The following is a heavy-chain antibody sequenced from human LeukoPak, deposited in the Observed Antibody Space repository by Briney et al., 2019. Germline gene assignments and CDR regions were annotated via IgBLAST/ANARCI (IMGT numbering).Heavy chain of an antibody. D-gene: IGHD5-24*01. J-gene: IGHJ4*02. Sequence: GSLRLSCAASGFTFSSSWMSWVRQAPGKGLEWVANINEDGSAKYYVDSVKGRFTISRDNAKRSLDLQVNSLRAEDTAVYYCTRSRRDGNDYWGQGTLVTVSS. V-gene: IGHV3-7*01. CDR1: GFTFSSSW. CDR3: TRSRRDGNDY. CDR2: INEDGSAK.